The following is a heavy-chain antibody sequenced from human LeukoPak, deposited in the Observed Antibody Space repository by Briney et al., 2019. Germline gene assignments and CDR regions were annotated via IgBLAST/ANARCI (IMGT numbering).Heavy chain of an antibody. J-gene: IGHJ6*02. CDR2: IYYSGST. D-gene: IGHD2-15*01. Sequence: PSETLSLTCAVSGVSISSSNWWSWVRQPPGKGLEWIGYIYYSGSTYYNPSLKSRVTISVDPSKNQFSLKLSSETAADTAVYYCARVVVAATPIERYYYYYYGMDVWGQGTTVTVSS. CDR1: GVSISSSNW. CDR3: ARVVVAATPIERYYYYYYGMDV. V-gene: IGHV4-4*02.